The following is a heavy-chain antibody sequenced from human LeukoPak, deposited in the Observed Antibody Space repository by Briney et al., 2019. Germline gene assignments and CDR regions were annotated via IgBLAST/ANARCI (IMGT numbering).Heavy chain of an antibody. Sequence: GGSLRLSCAASGFTFSDYYMSWIRQAPGKGLEWVSYISSSGSTIYYADSVKGRFTISRDNAKNSLYLQMNSLRAEDTAVYYCARVHCSGGSCYSGLSYWGQGTLVTVSS. CDR3: ARVHCSGGSCYSGLSY. CDR2: ISSSGSTI. V-gene: IGHV3-11*01. D-gene: IGHD2-15*01. CDR1: GFTFSDYY. J-gene: IGHJ4*02.